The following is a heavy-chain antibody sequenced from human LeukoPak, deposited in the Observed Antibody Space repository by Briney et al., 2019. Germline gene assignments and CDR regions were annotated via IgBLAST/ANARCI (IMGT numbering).Heavy chain of an antibody. Sequence: SETLSLTCTVSGGSITNYYWNWIRQAPGKGLEWIGYIHYSGSTNHNSSLKSRVTISVDTSKNQYSLKLSSVTAADTAVYYCARDGVAGGFDYWGQGTLVTVSS. J-gene: IGHJ4*02. CDR1: GGSITNYY. D-gene: IGHD6-19*01. V-gene: IGHV4-59*01. CDR2: IHYSGST. CDR3: ARDGVAGGFDY.